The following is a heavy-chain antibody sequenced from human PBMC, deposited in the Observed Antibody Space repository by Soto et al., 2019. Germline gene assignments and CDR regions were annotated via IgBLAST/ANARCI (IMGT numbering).Heavy chain of an antibody. Sequence: XEILSVPRTVACASTSGFYWSWVRKSAGKGLDWIGRIYATGTTDYNPSLKSRVMMSVDTSKKQFSLKLRSVTAAGTAVYYCVRYGTKSLRVWFATWAQGISVTVSS. V-gene: IGHV4-4*07. CDR1: CASTSGFY. CDR2: IYATGTT. J-gene: IGHJ5*02. D-gene: IGHD1-1*01. CDR3: VRYGTKSLRVWFAT.